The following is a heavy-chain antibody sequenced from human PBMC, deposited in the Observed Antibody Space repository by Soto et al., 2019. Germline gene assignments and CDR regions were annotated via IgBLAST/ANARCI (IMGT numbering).Heavy chain of an antibody. CDR1: GDTFTFYS. CDR3: ASSYGSGYRAFDY. J-gene: IGHJ4*02. Sequence: QVQLVQSGAEVKRPGSSVKVSCKASGDTFTFYSINWVRQAPGLGLEWMGRINPILSTSNYAQRFQGRVTMHADKSTSTAYMELSSLRSEDTAIYYCASSYGSGYRAFDYWGQGALVTVSS. CDR2: INPILSTS. V-gene: IGHV1-69*08. D-gene: IGHD3-10*01.